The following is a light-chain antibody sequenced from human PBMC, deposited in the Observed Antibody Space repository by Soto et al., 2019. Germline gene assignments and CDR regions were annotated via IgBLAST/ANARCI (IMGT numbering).Light chain of an antibody. J-gene: IGKJ2*01. CDR1: QSVSGY. Sequence: ELVLTQSPATLSLSPGERATLSCRASQSVSGYSAWYQQKPGQAPRRLLSDTSNRATGIPARFSGSGSGTDFTLIISGLETEDFAVYYCQQRSTWQYTFGLGTRLE. CDR3: QQRSTWQYT. CDR2: DTS. V-gene: IGKV3-11*01.